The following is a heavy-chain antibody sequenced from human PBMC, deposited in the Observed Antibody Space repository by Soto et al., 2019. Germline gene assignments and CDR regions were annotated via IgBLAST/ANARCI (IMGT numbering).Heavy chain of an antibody. CDR2: IIPILGIA. CDR1: GGTFSSYT. V-gene: IGHV1-69*08. J-gene: IGHJ4*02. CDR3: AREPQNDYSKRTEGVAHDY. D-gene: IGHD4-4*01. Sequence: QVQLVQSGAEVKKPGSSVKVSCKASGGTFSSYTISWVRQAPGQGLEWMGRIIPILGIANYAQKFQGRVTITADKSTSTAYMELSSLRSEDTAVYYCAREPQNDYSKRTEGVAHDYWGQGTLVTVSS.